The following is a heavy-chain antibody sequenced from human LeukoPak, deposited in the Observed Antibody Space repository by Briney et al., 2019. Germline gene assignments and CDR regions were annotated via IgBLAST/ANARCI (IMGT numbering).Heavy chain of an antibody. D-gene: IGHD3-10*01. CDR2: ISSSGSTI. V-gene: IGHV3-11*01. CDR1: GFTFSDYY. Sequence: GGSLRLSCAASGFTFSDYYMSWIRQAPGKGLEWVSYISSSGSTIYYADSVKGRFTISRDNAKNSLYLQMNSQRAEDTAVYYCAKDSKTYYYGSGSSYYFDYWGQGTLVTVSS. J-gene: IGHJ4*02. CDR3: AKDSKTYYYGSGSSYYFDY.